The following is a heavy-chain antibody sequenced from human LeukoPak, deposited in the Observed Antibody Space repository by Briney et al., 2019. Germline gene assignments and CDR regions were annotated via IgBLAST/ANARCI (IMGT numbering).Heavy chain of an antibody. D-gene: IGHD6-6*01. V-gene: IGHV4-59*01. CDR2: IYYSGST. CDR3: ARRSSSSDDAFDI. CDR1: GGSISSYY. Sequence: SETLSLTCTVSGGSISSYYWSWIRQPPGKGLEWIGYIYYSGSTNYNPSLKSRVTISVDTSKNQFSLKLSSVTAADTAVHYCARRSSSSDDAFDIWGQGTMVTVSS. J-gene: IGHJ3*02.